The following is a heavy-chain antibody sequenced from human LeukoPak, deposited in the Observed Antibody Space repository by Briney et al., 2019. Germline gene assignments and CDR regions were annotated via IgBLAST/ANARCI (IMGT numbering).Heavy chain of an antibody. CDR3: ARVRDRSGYFYDFDY. J-gene: IGHJ4*02. CDR1: GGSINSYY. Sequence: KPSETLSLTCTVSGGSINSYYWSWIRQPPGTGLEWIGYIHYSGSTNYNPSLKSRVTISVDTSENQFSLKLSSVTAADTAVYYCARVRDRSGYFYDFDYWGQGTLVTVSS. D-gene: IGHD3-22*01. CDR2: IHYSGST. V-gene: IGHV4-59*01.